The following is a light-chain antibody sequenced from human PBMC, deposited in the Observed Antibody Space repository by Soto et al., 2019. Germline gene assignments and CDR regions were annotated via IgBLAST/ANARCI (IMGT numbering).Light chain of an antibody. CDR2: DAS. Sequence: EIVLTQSPATLSLSPGEIATLSCRASQSVSRYLAWYQQKPGQTPRLLIYDASNRASGIPARFSGSGSGTDFTLTISSLEPEDFAVYYCQQRVDSPSTFGQGTRLEIK. V-gene: IGKV3-11*01. CDR3: QQRVDSPST. J-gene: IGKJ5*01. CDR1: QSVSRY.